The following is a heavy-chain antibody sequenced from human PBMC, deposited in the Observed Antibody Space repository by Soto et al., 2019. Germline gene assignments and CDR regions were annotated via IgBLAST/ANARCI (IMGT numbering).Heavy chain of an antibody. CDR2: INPIGGST. CDR3: ARQLNSGSYYLYDYYYYYYSMDV. V-gene: IGHV1-46*01. Sequence: ASVKLSCKAFGYTFTSYYMHWVRQAPGQGLAWMVIINPIGGSTSYAQKFQGKATMTRVTTTSTGYMELMSLRSEDTAVYYCARQLNSGSYYLYDYYYYYYSMDVWGQGTTVTVSS. J-gene: IGHJ6*02. D-gene: IGHD1-26*01. CDR1: GYTFTSYY.